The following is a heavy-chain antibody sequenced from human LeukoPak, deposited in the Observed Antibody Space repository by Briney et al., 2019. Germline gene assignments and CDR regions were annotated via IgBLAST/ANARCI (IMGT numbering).Heavy chain of an antibody. D-gene: IGHD4-17*01. CDR2: INHSGST. V-gene: IGHV4-34*01. CDR3: ARRGYGDYPYYFDY. J-gene: IGHJ4*02. Sequence: PSETLSLTCAVYGGSFSGYYWTWIRQPPGKGLEWIGEINHSGSTNYNPSLKSRVTISVDTSNNQFSLKLSSVTAADTAAYYCARRGYGDYPYYFDYWGQGTLVTVSS. CDR1: GGSFSGYY.